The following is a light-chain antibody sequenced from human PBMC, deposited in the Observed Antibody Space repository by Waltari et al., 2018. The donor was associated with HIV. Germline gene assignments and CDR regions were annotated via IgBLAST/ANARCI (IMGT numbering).Light chain of an antibody. CDR2: GKN. Sequence: SSELPQDPVVSVALGQTVTITCQGDRLRSNYATWYQQKPGQAPLLVFFGKNSRPSGIPDRFSGSNSRNKASLTITGAQAEDEADYYCYSRDSTTNHRVFGGGTKLTVL. CDR1: RLRSNY. V-gene: IGLV3-19*01. CDR3: YSRDSTTNHRV. J-gene: IGLJ2*01.